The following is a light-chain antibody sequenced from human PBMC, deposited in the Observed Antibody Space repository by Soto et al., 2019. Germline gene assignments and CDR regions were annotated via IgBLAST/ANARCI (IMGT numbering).Light chain of an antibody. V-gene: IGKV3-11*01. CDR1: PGVSSY. CDR3: QQRSDWPWT. J-gene: IGKJ1*01. Sequence: EIVLTQSPATLSLSPGERATLSCRASPGVSSYLAWYQQKPGQAPRLLLYDTSNRATGIPARFSGSGSGTDLTLTISSLEPEDFAVYYCQQRSDWPWTFGQGTKVEIK. CDR2: DTS.